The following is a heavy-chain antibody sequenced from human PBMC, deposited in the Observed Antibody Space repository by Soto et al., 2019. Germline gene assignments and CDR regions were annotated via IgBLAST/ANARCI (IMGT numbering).Heavy chain of an antibody. CDR2: ISGNKMNT. J-gene: IGHJ1*01. Sequence: EIQLVESGGGLAQPGGSLRLSCAASGFSFSEYGMSWVRQTPQKTLEWVASISGNKMNTFYPDSVKGRFFISRDNSDNTLHLQMNSLRDDDTAIYYCAKRRLNTITSLSDFWGQGVQVTVSS. D-gene: IGHD2-2*01. CDR1: GFSFSEYG. CDR3: AKRRLNTITSLSDF. V-gene: IGHV3-23*04.